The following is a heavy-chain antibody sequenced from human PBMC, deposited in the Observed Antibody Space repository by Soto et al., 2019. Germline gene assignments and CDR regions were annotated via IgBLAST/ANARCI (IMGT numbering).Heavy chain of an antibody. J-gene: IGHJ6*02. V-gene: IGHV3-43D*04. CDR1: GFTFDDYA. CDR2: ISWDGGST. Sequence: PGGSLRLSCAASGFTFDDYAMHWVRQAPGRGPEWVSLISWDGGSTYYADSVKGRFTISRDNSKNSLYLQMNSLRAEDTALYYCAKDIRADDSSGYYEIFYYGMDVWGQGTTVTVSS. CDR3: AKDIRADDSSGYYEIFYYGMDV. D-gene: IGHD3-22*01.